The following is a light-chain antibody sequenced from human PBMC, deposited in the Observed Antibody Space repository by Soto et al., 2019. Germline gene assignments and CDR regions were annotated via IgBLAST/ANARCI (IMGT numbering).Light chain of an antibody. J-gene: IGKJ4*01. CDR1: QAIYNY. CDR3: QKFSAVPT. V-gene: IGKV1-27*01. CDR2: AAS. Sequence: DIPMTQSPSSLSASVGDRVTITCRASQAIYNYLAWYQQKPGKVPTLLISAASTLQSGVPSRFSGSGSGTDFTLTISSLRPEDVATYYCQKFSAVPTFGGGTKVEI.